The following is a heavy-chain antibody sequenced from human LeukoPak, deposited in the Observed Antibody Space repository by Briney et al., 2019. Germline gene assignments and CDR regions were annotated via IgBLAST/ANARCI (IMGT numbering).Heavy chain of an antibody. CDR2: LYSGGNT. Sequence: PGGSLRLSCAVSGFTVSSNYMSWVRQAPGKGLEWVSVLYSGGNTYYADSVKSRFTISRDNSKNTLYLQMNSLRGEDTAVYYCARVLSVSYCDSWGQGTLVTVSS. D-gene: IGHD2/OR15-2a*01. CDR3: ARVLSVSYCDS. CDR1: GFTVSSNY. J-gene: IGHJ4*02. V-gene: IGHV3-53*01.